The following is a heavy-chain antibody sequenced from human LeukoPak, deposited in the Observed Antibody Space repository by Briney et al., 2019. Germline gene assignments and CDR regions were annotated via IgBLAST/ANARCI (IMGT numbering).Heavy chain of an antibody. D-gene: IGHD2-2*01. J-gene: IGHJ5*02. V-gene: IGHV1-69*05. Sequence: SVKVSCKASGGTFSSYAISWVRQAPGQGLEWMGGIIPIFGTADYAQKFQGRVTITTDEPTSTAYMELSSLRSEDTAVYYCARDLLGYCSSTSCYLGWFDPWGQGTLVTVSS. CDR3: ARDLLGYCSSTSCYLGWFDP. CDR1: GGTFSSYA. CDR2: IIPIFGTA.